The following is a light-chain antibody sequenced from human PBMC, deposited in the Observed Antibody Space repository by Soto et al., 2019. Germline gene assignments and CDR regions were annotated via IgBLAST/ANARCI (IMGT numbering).Light chain of an antibody. CDR2: EVS. CDR1: SSDVGRYNY. CDR3: VSYTSSTTYV. Sequence: QSVLTQPPSASGSPGQSVTISCTGTSSDVGRYNYISWYQQRPGKAPKLIIYEVSKRPSGVPDRLSGFKYGNTASLTVSGLQAEDEADYYCVSYTSSTTYVFGTGTKVTVL. J-gene: IGLJ1*01. V-gene: IGLV2-8*01.